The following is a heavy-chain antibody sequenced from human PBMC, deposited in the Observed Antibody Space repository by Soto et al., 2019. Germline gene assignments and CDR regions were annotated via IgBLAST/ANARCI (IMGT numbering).Heavy chain of an antibody. CDR2: IHYTGST. V-gene: IGHV4-59*08. CDR3: ASLYGSGSYPNYYYYGMDV. J-gene: IGHJ6*02. D-gene: IGHD3-10*01. CDR1: GDSLSSYC. Sequence: SETLCLTCIVAGDSLSSYCLSWIRPPPGKGLEWIGSIHYTGSTNHNPSLKSRVTISVDTSKNQFSLKLSSVTAADTAVYYCASLYGSGSYPNYYYYGMDVWGQGTTVTVSS.